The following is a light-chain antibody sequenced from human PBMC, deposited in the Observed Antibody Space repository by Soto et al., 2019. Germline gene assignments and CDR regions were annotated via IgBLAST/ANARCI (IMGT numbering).Light chain of an antibody. V-gene: IGLV2-14*02. CDR3: SSYTTNHTRV. CDR1: SSDVGSYNS. Sequence: QSALTQPASVSGSPGQSIAISCTGTSSDVGSYNSVSWYQQHPGKAPKLMIYEGSKRPSGVSDRFSGSKSGNTASLTISGLQPEDEADYYCSSYTTNHTRVFGGGTKLTVL. J-gene: IGLJ3*02. CDR2: EGS.